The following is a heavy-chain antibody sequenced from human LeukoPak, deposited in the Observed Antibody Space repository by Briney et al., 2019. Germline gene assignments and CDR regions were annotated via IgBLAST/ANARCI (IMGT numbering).Heavy chain of an antibody. CDR3: ARAGQEWFGELGFDQ. D-gene: IGHD3-10*01. Sequence: GGSLRLSCAASGFTFSSFGMSWVRQAPGKGLEWVANIKQDGSEKNYVGSVKGRFTISRDNAKNSLYLQTNSLRAEDTAVYYCARAGQEWFGELGFDQWGQGTLVIVSS. V-gene: IGHV3-7*01. CDR1: GFTFSSFG. J-gene: IGHJ4*02. CDR2: IKQDGSEK.